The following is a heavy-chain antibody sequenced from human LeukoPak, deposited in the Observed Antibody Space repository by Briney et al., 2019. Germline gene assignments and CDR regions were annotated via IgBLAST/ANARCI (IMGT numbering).Heavy chain of an antibody. V-gene: IGHV3-23*01. Sequence: PGGSLRLSCAASGFTFSIYAMTWVRQAPGKGLDWVSGISATGGSTYYADSVRGRFTIPRDNSKNTLYLQMNSLRAEDTAIYYCAKISTTVTSGWFDPWGQGTLVTVSS. CDR3: AKISTTVTSGWFDP. D-gene: IGHD4-17*01. J-gene: IGHJ5*02. CDR2: ISATGGST. CDR1: GFTFSIYA.